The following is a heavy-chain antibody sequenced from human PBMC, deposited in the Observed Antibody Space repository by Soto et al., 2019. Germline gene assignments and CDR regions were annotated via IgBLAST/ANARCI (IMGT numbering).Heavy chain of an antibody. J-gene: IGHJ6*02. Sequence: LRLSCAASGFTFSNYGMHWVRQAPGKGLEWVAVISYDGSNKYYADSVKGRFILSRDNSKNTLYLQINSLRPEDTAVYYCAKVSSNEDYYGMDVWGQGTTVTVSS. CDR2: ISYDGSNK. CDR1: GFTFSNYG. V-gene: IGHV3-30*18. D-gene: IGHD6-13*01. CDR3: AKVSSNEDYYGMDV.